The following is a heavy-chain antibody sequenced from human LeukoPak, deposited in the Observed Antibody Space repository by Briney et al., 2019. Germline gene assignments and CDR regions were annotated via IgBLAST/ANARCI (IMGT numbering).Heavy chain of an antibody. CDR1: GGSFSGYY. CDR2: INHSGST. Sequence: SETLSLTCAVYGGSFSGYYWSWIRQPPGKGVEGSGEINHSGSTNYNPSLKSRVTISVDTSKNQFSLKLSSVTAADTAVYYCARGKTIGYSSSWYGRGVFVIWGQGTMVTVSS. V-gene: IGHV4-34*01. J-gene: IGHJ3*02. D-gene: IGHD6-13*01. CDR3: ARGKTIGYSSSWYGRGVFVI.